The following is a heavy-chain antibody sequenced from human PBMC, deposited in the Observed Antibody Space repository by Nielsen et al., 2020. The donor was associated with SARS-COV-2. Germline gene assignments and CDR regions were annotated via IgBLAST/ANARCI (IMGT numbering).Heavy chain of an antibody. CDR2: ISSSSSTI. CDR3: AKDMAAGGNGMDV. D-gene: IGHD6-13*01. J-gene: IGHJ6*02. Sequence: GGSLRLSCAASGFTFSSYSMNWVRQAPGKGLEWVSYISSSSSTIYYADSVKGRFTISRDNSKNTLYLQMNSLRAEDTAVYYCAKDMAAGGNGMDVWGQGTTVTVSS. V-gene: IGHV3-48*01. CDR1: GFTFSSYS.